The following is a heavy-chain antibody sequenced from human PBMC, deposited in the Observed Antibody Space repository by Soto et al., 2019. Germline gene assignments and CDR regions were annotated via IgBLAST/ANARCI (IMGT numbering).Heavy chain of an antibody. J-gene: IGHJ4*02. D-gene: IGHD3-9*01. CDR2: IWYDGSNK. Sequence: TGGSLRLSCAASGFTFSSYGMHWVRQAPGKGLEWVAVIWYDGSNKYYADSVKGRFTISRDNSKNTLYLQMNSLRAEDTAVYYCARDPKDYDILVWGQGTLVTVSS. V-gene: IGHV3-33*01. CDR1: GFTFSSYG. CDR3: ARDPKDYDILV.